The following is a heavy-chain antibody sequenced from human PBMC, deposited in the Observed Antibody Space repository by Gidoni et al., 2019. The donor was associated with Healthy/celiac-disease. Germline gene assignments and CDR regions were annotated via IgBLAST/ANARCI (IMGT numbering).Heavy chain of an antibody. D-gene: IGHD3-16*01. J-gene: IGHJ4*02. CDR1: GFTFSSYA. CDR3: AKDPRSDGLGGGLY. Sequence: EVQLLESGGGLVQPGGSLRLSCAASGFTFSSYAMSWVRQAPGKGLEWVSAVRGSGGSTYYADSVKGRFTISRDKSKNTLYLQMNSLRAEDTAVYYCAKDPRSDGLGGGLYWGQGTLVTVSS. V-gene: IGHV3-23*01. CDR2: VRGSGGST.